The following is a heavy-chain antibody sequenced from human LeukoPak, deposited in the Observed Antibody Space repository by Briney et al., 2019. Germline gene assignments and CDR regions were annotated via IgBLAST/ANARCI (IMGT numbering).Heavy chain of an antibody. V-gene: IGHV1-2*02. D-gene: IGHD3-9*01. CDR3: ARDLTGAPPGY. Sequence: ASVKVSCKASGYTFTVYYIYWVRQTPGQGLEWMGWINPNSGGTNYAQKFQGRVTMTRDTSISTACMELSRLRSDDTAVYYCARDLTGAPPGYWGQGTLVTVSS. CDR2: INPNSGGT. J-gene: IGHJ4*02. CDR1: GYTFTVYY.